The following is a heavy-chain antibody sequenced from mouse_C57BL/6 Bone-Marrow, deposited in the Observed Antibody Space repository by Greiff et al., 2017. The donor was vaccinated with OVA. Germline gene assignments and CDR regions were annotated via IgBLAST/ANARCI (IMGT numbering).Heavy chain of an antibody. CDR1: GFTFSDYG. V-gene: IGHV5-15*01. D-gene: IGHD2-1*01. Sequence: EVNVVESGGGLVQPGGSLQLSCAASGFTFSDYGMAWVRQAPRKGPEWVAFISNLAYSIYYADTVTGRFTISRENAKNTLYLEMSSLRSEDTAMYYCARHGNLAWFAYWGQGTLVTVSA. CDR2: ISNLAYSI. CDR3: ARHGNLAWFAY. J-gene: IGHJ3*01.